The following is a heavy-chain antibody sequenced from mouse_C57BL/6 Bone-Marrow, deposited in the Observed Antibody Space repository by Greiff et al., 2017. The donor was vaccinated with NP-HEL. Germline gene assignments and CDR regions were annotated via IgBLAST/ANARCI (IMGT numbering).Heavy chain of an antibody. D-gene: IGHD2-3*01. CDR1: GYTFTSYW. J-gene: IGHJ2*01. CDR2: IHPNSGST. V-gene: IGHV1-64*01. CDR3: AGGWLLLDYFDY. Sequence: QVQLQQPGAELVKPGASVKLSCKASGYTFTSYWMHWVKQRPGQGLEWIGMIHPNSGSTNYNEKFKSKATLTVDKSSSTAYMQLSSLTSEDSAVYYCAGGWLLLDYFDYWGQGTTLTVSS.